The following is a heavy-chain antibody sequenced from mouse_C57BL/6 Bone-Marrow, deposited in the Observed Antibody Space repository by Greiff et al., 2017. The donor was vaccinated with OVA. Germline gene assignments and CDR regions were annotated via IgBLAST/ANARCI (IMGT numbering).Heavy chain of an antibody. CDR3: ARGDYYGSSLDY. V-gene: IGHV1-81*01. CDR2: IYPRSGNT. D-gene: IGHD1-1*01. J-gene: IGHJ2*01. Sequence: QVQLQQSGAELARPGASVKLSCKASGYTFTSYGISWVKQRTGQGLEWIGEIYPRSGNTYYNEKFKGKATLTADNSSSTAYMELRSLTSEDSAVYFCARGDYYGSSLDYWGQGTTLTVSS. CDR1: GYTFTSYG.